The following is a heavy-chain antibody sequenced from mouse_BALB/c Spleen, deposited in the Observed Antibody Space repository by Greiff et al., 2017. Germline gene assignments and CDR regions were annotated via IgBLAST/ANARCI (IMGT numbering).Heavy chain of an antibody. V-gene: IGHV1-14*01. CDR3: ARKVGFITTVVEFDY. CDR2: INPYNDGT. D-gene: IGHD1-1*01. Sequence: EVHLVESGPELVKPGASVKMSCKASGYTFTSYVMHWVKQKPGQGLEWIGYINPYNDGTKYNEKFKGKATLTSDKSSSTAYMELSSLTSEDSAVYYCARKVGFITTVVEFDYWGQGTTLTVSS. CDR1: GYTFTSYV. J-gene: IGHJ2*01.